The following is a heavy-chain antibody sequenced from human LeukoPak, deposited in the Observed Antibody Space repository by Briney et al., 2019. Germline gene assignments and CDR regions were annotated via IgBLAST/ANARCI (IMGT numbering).Heavy chain of an antibody. V-gene: IGHV4-30-2*01. CDR2: IYHSGST. D-gene: IGHD3-10*01. Sequence: SQTLSLTCAVSGGSISSGGYSWSWIRQPPGKGLEWIGYIYHSGSTYYNPSLKSRVTISVDRSKNQFSLKLSSVTAADTAVYYCARGDYGSGSYSYYFDYWGQGTLVTVSS. CDR3: ARGDYGSGSYSYYFDY. CDR1: GGSISSGGYS. J-gene: IGHJ4*02.